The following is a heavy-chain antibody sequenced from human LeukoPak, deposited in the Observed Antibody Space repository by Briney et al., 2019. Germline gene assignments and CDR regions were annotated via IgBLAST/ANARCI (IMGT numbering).Heavy chain of an antibody. CDR1: GDSISSYY. CDR3: ATGYYEPFER. D-gene: IGHD3-22*01. J-gene: IGHJ4*02. CDR2: ISDTGTT. V-gene: IGHV4-59*01. Sequence: SETLSLTCTVSGDSISSYYGNWIRQPPGKGPEWIGCISDTGTTKYNPAFKSRVTVSVDPSKNQFSLKLTSVTAANTAVYFCATGYYEPFERWGQGTLVSVSS.